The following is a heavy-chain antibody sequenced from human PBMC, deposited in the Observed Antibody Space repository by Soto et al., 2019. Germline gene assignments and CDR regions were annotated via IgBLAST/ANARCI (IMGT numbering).Heavy chain of an antibody. CDR3: ARSAGLLEIDP. CDR1: GGSFSGYY. Sequence: SETLSLTCAVYGGSFSGYYLSWIRQPPGKGLEWIGEINHSGSTNYNPSLKSRVAISVDTSKNQFSLKLSSVTAADTAVYYCARSAGLLEIDPWGQGTLVTVSS. J-gene: IGHJ5*02. V-gene: IGHV4-34*01. D-gene: IGHD3-3*01. CDR2: INHSGST.